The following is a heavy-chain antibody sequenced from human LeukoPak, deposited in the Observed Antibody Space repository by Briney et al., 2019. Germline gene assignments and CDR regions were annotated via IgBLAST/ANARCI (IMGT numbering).Heavy chain of an antibody. CDR1: GYTFTGYY. CDR3: ARGLRSWTDY. Sequence: ASVKVSCKASGYTFTGYYMHWVRQAPGQGLEWMGWINPNSGNTGYAQKFQGRVTMTRNTSISTAYMELSSLRSEDTAVYYCARGLRSWTDYWGQGTLVTVSS. V-gene: IGHV1-8*02. J-gene: IGHJ4*02. CDR2: INPNSGNT. D-gene: IGHD6-13*01.